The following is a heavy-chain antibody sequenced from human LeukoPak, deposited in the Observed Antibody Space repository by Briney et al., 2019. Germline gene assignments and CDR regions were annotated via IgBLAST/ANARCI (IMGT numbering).Heavy chain of an antibody. D-gene: IGHD5-12*01. J-gene: IGHJ4*02. CDR2: IYYSGST. Sequence: SETLSLTCTVSGGCISSSSYYWGWIRQPPGKGLEWIGSIYYSGSTYYNPSLKSRVTISVDTSKNQFSLKLSSVTAADTAVYYCARHSGYFPGWGQGTLVTVSS. V-gene: IGHV4-39*01. CDR1: GGCISSSSYY. CDR3: ARHSGYFPG.